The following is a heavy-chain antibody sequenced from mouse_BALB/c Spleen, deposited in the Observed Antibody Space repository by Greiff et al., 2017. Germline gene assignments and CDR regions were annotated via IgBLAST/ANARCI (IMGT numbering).Heavy chain of an antibody. CDR1: GFSLTSYG. D-gene: IGHD1-2*01. CDR3: ARDRYYGRYFEG. CDR2: IWAGGST. Sequence: VMLVESGPGLVAPSQSLSITCTVSGFSLTSYGVHWVRQPPGKGLEWLGVIWAGGSTNYNSALMSRLSISKDNSKSQVFLKMNSLQTDDTAMYYCARDRYYGRYFEGWGAGTTVTVSA. J-gene: IGHJ1*01. V-gene: IGHV2-9*02.